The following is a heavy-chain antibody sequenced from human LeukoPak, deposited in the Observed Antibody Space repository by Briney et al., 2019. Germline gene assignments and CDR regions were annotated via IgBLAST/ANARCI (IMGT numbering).Heavy chain of an antibody. CDR2: IYSGGST. V-gene: IGHV3-53*01. CDR1: GFTVSSNY. Sequence: GGSVRLSCAASGFTVSSNYMSWVRQAPGKGLEWVSVIYSGGSTYYADSVKGRFTISRDNSKNTLYLQMNSLRAEDTAVYYCARNGYYYDSSGYYGYYMDVWGKGTTVTVSS. J-gene: IGHJ6*03. CDR3: ARNGYYYDSSGYYGYYMDV. D-gene: IGHD3-22*01.